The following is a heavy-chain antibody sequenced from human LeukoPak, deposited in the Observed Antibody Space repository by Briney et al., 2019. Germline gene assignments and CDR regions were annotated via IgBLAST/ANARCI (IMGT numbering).Heavy chain of an antibody. D-gene: IGHD2/OR15-2a*01. V-gene: IGHV3-30-3*01. CDR1: GFTFSSYA. J-gene: IGHJ1*01. CDR2: ISYDGSNK. Sequence: GGSLRLSCAASGFTFSSYAMHWVRQAPGKGLEWVAVISYDGSNKYYADSVKGRFTISRDNSKNTLYLQMNSLRAEDTAVYYCAKDKFSNRPEYFQHWGQGTLVTVSS. CDR3: AKDKFSNRPEYFQH.